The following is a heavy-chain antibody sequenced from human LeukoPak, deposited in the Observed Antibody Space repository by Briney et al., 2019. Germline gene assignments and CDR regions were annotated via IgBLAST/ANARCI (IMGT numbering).Heavy chain of an antibody. Sequence: GGSLRLSCAASGLTFSSYTMTWFRQAPGKGLEWVSSVSDSGGSTFYADSVKGRFTISRDNSKNTLYLQMNSLRVEDTAVYFCATCSSSCSLSGMGYWGQGTLVTVSS. V-gene: IGHV3-23*01. J-gene: IGHJ4*02. CDR1: GLTFSSYT. CDR2: VSDSGGST. D-gene: IGHD2-2*01. CDR3: ATCSSSCSLSGMGY.